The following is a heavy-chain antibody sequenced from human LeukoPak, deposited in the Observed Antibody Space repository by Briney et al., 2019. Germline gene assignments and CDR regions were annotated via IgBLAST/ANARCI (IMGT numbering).Heavy chain of an antibody. J-gene: IGHJ1*01. CDR1: GYTFTGYQ. D-gene: IGHD3-22*01. CDR2: INPNSGAT. V-gene: IGHV1-2*06. CDR3: ASPRISGDSSGYYDTLRY. Sequence: ASVKVSCKASGYTFTGYQMHWVRQAPGQGLEWMGRINPNSGATNYAQKFQGRVTMTRDTSISTAYMELSRLRSDDTAVYYCASPRISGDSSGYYDTLRYWGQGTLATVSS.